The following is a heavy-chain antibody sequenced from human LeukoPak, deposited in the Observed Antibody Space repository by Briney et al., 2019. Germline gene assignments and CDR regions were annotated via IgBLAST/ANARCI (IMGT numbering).Heavy chain of an antibody. Sequence: SVKVSCKASGYTFTGYYMHWVRQAPGQGLEWMGWINPNSGGTNYAQKFQGRVTMTRDTSISTAYMELSRLRSDDTAVYYCARYSNSDYYYYGMDVWGQGTTVTVSS. V-gene: IGHV1-2*02. J-gene: IGHJ6*02. D-gene: IGHD4-11*01. CDR1: GYTFTGYY. CDR3: ARYSNSDYYYYGMDV. CDR2: INPNSGGT.